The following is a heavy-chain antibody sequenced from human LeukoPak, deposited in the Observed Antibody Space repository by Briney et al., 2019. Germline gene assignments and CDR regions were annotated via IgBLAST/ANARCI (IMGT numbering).Heavy chain of an antibody. V-gene: IGHV4-39*01. Sequence: PSETLSLTCTVSGGSISSSSYYWGWIRQPPGKGLEWIGSIYYSGSTYYNPSLKSRVTISVDTSKNQFSLKLSSVTAADTAVYYCARHEYDILTGYSYFDYWGQGTLVTVSS. CDR2: IYYSGST. CDR3: ARHEYDILTGYSYFDY. CDR1: GGSISSSSYY. D-gene: IGHD3-9*01. J-gene: IGHJ4*02.